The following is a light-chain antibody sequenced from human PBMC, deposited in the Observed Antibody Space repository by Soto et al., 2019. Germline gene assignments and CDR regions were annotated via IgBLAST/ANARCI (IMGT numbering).Light chain of an antibody. V-gene: IGKV1-17*01. CDR1: QGIRND. Sequence: DIQTTQSPSSLSASVGDRVTITCRASQGIRNDLGWYQQNPGKATKLLIHDASSLESGVPSRFSGSGSGTEFTLTISGLQPEDFTTYYCQQYSSYWTFGQGTKVDIK. J-gene: IGKJ1*01. CDR2: DAS. CDR3: QQYSSYWT.